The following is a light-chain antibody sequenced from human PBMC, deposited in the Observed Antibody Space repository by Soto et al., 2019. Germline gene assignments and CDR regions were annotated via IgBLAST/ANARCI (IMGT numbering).Light chain of an antibody. CDR1: QSVSSY. V-gene: IGKV3-11*01. CDR2: DTS. Sequence: EIVLTQSPATLSLSPGKRATLSCRASQSVSSYLAWYQQKPGQAPRLLMYDTSNRATGIPARFSGSGSGTDFPLTISSLEPEDFAVYYCQQRSNFLWTFGQGTKVEIK. CDR3: QQRSNFLWT. J-gene: IGKJ1*01.